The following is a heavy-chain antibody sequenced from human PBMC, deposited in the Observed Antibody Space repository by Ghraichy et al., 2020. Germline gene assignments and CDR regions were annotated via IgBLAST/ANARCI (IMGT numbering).Heavy chain of an antibody. J-gene: IGHJ4*01. CDR2: ISAYNGNT. CDR1: GYNFTSYG. Sequence: ASVKVSCKASGYNFTSYGISWVRQAPGQGLEWMGWISAYNGNTNYAQKLQGRVTMTTDTSTSTAYMELRSLRSDDTAVYYCVGDPDSFYGSGSYYGHSDDYLCQGALVTVSS. V-gene: IGHV1-18*04. CDR3: VGDPDSFYGSGSYYGHSDDY. D-gene: IGHD3-10*01.